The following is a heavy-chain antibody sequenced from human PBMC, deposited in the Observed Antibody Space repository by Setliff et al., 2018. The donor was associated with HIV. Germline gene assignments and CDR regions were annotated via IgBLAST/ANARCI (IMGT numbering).Heavy chain of an antibody. J-gene: IGHJ1*01. CDR1: GYTLSELS. CDR2: FDPEDVET. CDR3: ATVGGYYYDSSGQEYFQH. D-gene: IGHD3-22*01. Sequence: ASVKVSCKVSGYTLSELSMHWVRQSPGKGLEWMGGFDPEDVETIYAEKFQGRVTMTEDTSTDTAYMGLSSLRSEDTAVYYCATVGGYYYDSSGQEYFQHWCQGTLVTVST. V-gene: IGHV1-24*01.